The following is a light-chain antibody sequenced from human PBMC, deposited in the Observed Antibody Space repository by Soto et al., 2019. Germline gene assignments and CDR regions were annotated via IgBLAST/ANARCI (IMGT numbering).Light chain of an antibody. J-gene: IGKJ3*01. Sequence: EIVLTQSPGTLSLSPGERATLSCRASQTLSTNSLAWYQQRLGQTPRLLIYAVSTRDTDIPDRFNGSGSGTDFALTISMLEPEDFALYYCQQYDASPLTFGPGTKVDVK. V-gene: IGKV3-20*01. CDR2: AVS. CDR3: QQYDASPLT. CDR1: QTLSTNS.